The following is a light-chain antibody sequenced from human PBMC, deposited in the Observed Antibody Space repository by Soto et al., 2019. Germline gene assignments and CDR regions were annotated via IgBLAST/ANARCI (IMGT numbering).Light chain of an antibody. CDR3: QQSYSIPIT. Sequence: DIQVTQSPSSLSASVVDGVTITFLASHSIISHLNWYQQKPGKAPKLLIHGAFTLQSGVPSRFSGSGSGTDFTLTISSLQPEDFATYYCQQSYSIPITFGQGTRLEIK. CDR1: HSIISH. CDR2: GAF. J-gene: IGKJ5*01. V-gene: IGKV1-39*01.